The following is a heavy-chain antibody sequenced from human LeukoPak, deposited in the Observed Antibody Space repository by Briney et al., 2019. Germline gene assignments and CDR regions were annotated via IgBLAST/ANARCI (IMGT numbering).Heavy chain of an antibody. Sequence: PGGSLRLSCAASGFTFSTSPMNWVRQAPGKGPEWVSYISSSSGTIYYADSVKGRFTISRDNAENSLYLQMNSLRAEDTAVYYCGRGPGSGHYFDYWGQGTLVTVSS. CDR2: ISSSSGTI. J-gene: IGHJ4*02. V-gene: IGHV3-48*04. CDR1: GFTFSTSP. D-gene: IGHD2-15*01. CDR3: GRGPGSGHYFDY.